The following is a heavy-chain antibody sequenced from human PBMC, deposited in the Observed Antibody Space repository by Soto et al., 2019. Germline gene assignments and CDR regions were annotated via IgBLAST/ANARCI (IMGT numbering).Heavy chain of an antibody. CDR2: IYYSGST. CDR1: GGSISSYY. Sequence: PSETLSLTCTVSGGSISSYYWSWIRQPPGKGLEWIGYIYYSGSTNYNPSLKSRVTISVDTSKNQFSLKLSSVTAADTALYYCARHARYYDILTGYSTLSWFDPWGQGTLVTVSS. J-gene: IGHJ5*02. D-gene: IGHD3-9*01. CDR3: ARHARYYDILTGYSTLSWFDP. V-gene: IGHV4-59*08.